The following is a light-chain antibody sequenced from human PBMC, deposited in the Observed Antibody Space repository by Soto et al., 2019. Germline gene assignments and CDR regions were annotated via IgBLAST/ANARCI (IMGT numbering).Light chain of an antibody. CDR2: EVS. Sequence: QSVLTQPASVSGSPGQSITISCTGTNSDLGVYDHVSWYQHHPGKAPKLLIYEVSSRPSGVSNRFSGSKSANTAALTISGLQAADEADYYCYSYTTRSTWVFGGGTKLTVL. J-gene: IGLJ3*02. CDR1: NSDLGVYDH. V-gene: IGLV2-14*01. CDR3: YSYTTRSTWV.